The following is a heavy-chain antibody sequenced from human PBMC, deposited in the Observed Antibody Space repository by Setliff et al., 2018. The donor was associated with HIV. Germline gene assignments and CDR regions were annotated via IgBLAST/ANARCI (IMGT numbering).Heavy chain of an antibody. CDR1: GYSFGDYY. CDR2: INPAGGNS. V-gene: IGHV1-46*01. D-gene: IGHD3-3*01. Sequence: ASVKVSCKSSGYSFGDYYIHWVRQAPGQGLEWMGVINPAGGNSHYAQKLQGRVTMTTDTSTSPAYMELRNLRSDDTAGCYCARYNFWSGYESDYWGQGTLVTVSS. CDR3: ARYNFWSGYESDY. J-gene: IGHJ4*02.